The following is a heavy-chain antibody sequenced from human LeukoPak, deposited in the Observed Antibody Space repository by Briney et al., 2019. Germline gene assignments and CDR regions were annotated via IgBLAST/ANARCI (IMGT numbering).Heavy chain of an antibody. Sequence: SETMSLTCTVAGGSISGSSYYWGWIRQPPGKGLELIGSIYYSGSTYYNPSLKGRVTMSVDTSKNQFYLKLTSVTATDPAVYYCARHYGPWGQGNLVTVSS. CDR2: IYYSGST. D-gene: IGHD3-10*01. CDR3: ARHYGP. J-gene: IGHJ4*02. V-gene: IGHV4-39*01. CDR1: GGSISGSSYY.